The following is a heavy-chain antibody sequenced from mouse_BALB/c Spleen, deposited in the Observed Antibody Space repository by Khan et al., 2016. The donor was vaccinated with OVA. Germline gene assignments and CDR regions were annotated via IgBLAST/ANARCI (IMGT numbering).Heavy chain of an antibody. Sequence: VQLKQSGPGLLKPSQSLSLTCTVTGYSITSDYAWNWIRQFPGNKLEWMAYIGSSGSTTYNPSLRSRISITRVTSKNQFFLALNSVTSEDSATYYCAGGWFLLRYLAYFDYWGKGTALTVSS. D-gene: IGHD1-1*01. CDR3: AGGWFLLRYLAYFDY. V-gene: IGHV3-2*02. CDR2: IGSSGST. CDR1: GYSITSDYA. J-gene: IGHJ2*01.